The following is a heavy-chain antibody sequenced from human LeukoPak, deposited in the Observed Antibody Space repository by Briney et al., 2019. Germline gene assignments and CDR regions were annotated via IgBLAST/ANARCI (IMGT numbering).Heavy chain of an antibody. CDR3: AATLPVRGDVFDY. CDR1: GYTLTELS. CDR2: FDLEDGER. Sequence: ASVKVSCKVSGYTLTELSMHWVRQAPGTGLEWMGGFDLEDGERIYAQKFQGRVTMTEDTSTDTAYMELSSLRSEDTAVYYCAATLPVRGDVFDYWGQGTLVTVSS. D-gene: IGHD3-10*01. V-gene: IGHV1-24*01. J-gene: IGHJ4*02.